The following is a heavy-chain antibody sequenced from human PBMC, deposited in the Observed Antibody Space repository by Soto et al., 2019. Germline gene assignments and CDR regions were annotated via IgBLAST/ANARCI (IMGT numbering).Heavy chain of an antibody. V-gene: IGHV4-34*01. J-gene: IGHJ5*01. CDR3: ARCIYDFWSSYDTWFDP. D-gene: IGHD3-3*01. CDR1: GSSFTGYY. CDR2: INHSRNT. Sequence: PSETLSLTCAVYGSSFTGYYWSWIRQPPGKGLEWIGEINHSRNTKYNPSLRSRLTISVDTSKDQFSLKLTSVTAADTAVYYCARCIYDFWSSYDTWFDPWGQGTLVTVSS.